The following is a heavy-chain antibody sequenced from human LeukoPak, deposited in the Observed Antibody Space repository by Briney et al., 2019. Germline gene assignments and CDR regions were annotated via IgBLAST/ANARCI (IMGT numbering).Heavy chain of an antibody. D-gene: IGHD1-1*01. CDR3: ARHAVSFRGTNFDY. Sequence: GGSLRLSCAASGFTVSSNYMSWVRQAPGKGLEWVSYISSSGSTIYYADSVKGRFTISRDNAKNSLYLQMNSLRAEDTAVYYCARHAVSFRGTNFDYWGQGTLVTVSS. CDR1: GFTVSSNY. J-gene: IGHJ4*02. V-gene: IGHV3-11*04. CDR2: ISSSGSTI.